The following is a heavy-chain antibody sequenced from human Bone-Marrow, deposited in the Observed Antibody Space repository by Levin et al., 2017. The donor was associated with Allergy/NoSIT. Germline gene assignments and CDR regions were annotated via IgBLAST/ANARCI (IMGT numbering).Heavy chain of an antibody. V-gene: IGHV3-48*02. CDR2: ISSSSSII. J-gene: IGHJ4*02. Sequence: GGSLRLSCEASGFTFCAYRMNWVRQAPGKGLEWVSFISSSSSIIYYADSVRGRFTISRDNAKNSLFLQMNSLRDEDTGVYYCARDWDTSDSTGYYYSFEYWGQGTLVTVSS. D-gene: IGHD3-22*01. CDR1: GFTFCAYR. CDR3: ARDWDTSDSTGYYYSFEY.